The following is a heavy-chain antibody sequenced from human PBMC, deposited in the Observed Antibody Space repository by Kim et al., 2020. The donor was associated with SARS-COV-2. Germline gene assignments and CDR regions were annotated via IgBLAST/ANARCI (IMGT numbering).Heavy chain of an antibody. D-gene: IGHD5-12*01. V-gene: IGHV4-4*02. Sequence: SETLSLTCAVSGGSISSSNWWSWVRQPPGKGLEWIGEIYHSGSTNYNPSLKSRVTISVDKSKNQFSLKLSSVTAADTAVYYCARDTSGYDSRNGYYYYGMDVWGQGTTVTVSS. J-gene: IGHJ6*02. CDR2: IYHSGST. CDR1: GGSISSSNW. CDR3: ARDTSGYDSRNGYYYYGMDV.